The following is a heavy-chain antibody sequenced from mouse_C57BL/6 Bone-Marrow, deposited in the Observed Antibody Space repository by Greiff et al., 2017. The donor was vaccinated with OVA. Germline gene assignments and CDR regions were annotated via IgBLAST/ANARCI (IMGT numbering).Heavy chain of an antibody. CDR3: ARRVYYGSSYYFDY. CDR2: ISGGGGNT. Sequence: EVKLVESGGGLVKPGGSLKLSCAASGFTFSSYTMSWVRQTPEKRLEWVATISGGGGNTYYPDSVKGRFTISRDNAKNTLYLQMSSLRSEDTALYYCARRVYYGSSYYFDYWGQGTTLTVSS. V-gene: IGHV5-9*01. CDR1: GFTFSSYT. D-gene: IGHD1-1*01. J-gene: IGHJ2*01.